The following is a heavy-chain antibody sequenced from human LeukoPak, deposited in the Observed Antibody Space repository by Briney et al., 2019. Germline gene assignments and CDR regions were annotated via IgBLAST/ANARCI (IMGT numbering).Heavy chain of an antibody. CDR2: ISGSGGST. CDR3: AKGSGREAFDI. D-gene: IGHD3-3*01. Sequence: GGSLRLSCAASGFTFSDYYMSWIRQAPGKGLEWVSAISGSGGSTYYADSVKGRFTISRDNSKNTLYLQMNSLRAEDTAVYYCAKGSGREAFDIWGQGTMVTVSS. J-gene: IGHJ3*02. CDR1: GFTFSDYY. V-gene: IGHV3-23*01.